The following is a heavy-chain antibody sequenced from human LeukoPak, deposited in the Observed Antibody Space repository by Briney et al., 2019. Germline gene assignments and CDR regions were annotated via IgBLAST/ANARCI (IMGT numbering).Heavy chain of an antibody. CDR3: VRDGRWPLVGDY. CDR2: IKEDGSER. D-gene: IGHD4-23*01. J-gene: IGHJ4*02. CDR1: GFTLSSYW. Sequence: GGSLRLSCEVSGFTLSSYWMSWVRQAPGKGLEWVACIKEDGSERYYVNSVKGRFTISRVNVKNSIYLQMNSLRGEDTAVYYCVRDGRWPLVGDYWGQGTLVAVSS. V-gene: IGHV3-7*01.